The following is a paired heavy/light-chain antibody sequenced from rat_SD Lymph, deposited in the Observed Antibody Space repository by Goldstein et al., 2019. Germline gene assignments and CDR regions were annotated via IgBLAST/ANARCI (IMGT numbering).Heavy chain of an antibody. V-gene: IGHV8-20*01. CDR1: GFSLSTYGMG. D-gene: IGHD3-4*01. J-gene: IGHJ2*01. CDR2: IWWDDDK. CDR3: ARIQPLFDY. Sequence: QVTLKESGPGILQPSQTLSLTCTFSGFSLSTYGMGVGWIRQPSGKGLEWLANIWWDDDKYYNPSLKNRLTISKDTSNNQAFLKITNVDTADTATYYCARIQPLFDYWGQGVMVTVSS.
Light chain of an antibody. CDR2: GAT. V-gene: IGKV14S14*01. CDR1: QDIGNY. J-gene: IGKJ5*01. Sequence: DIQMTQSPSSLSASLGDRVTITCRASQDIGNYLTWFQQKPGKSPRRMIYGATNLAAGVPSRFSGSRSGSDYSLTISSLESEDVADYHCLQSIQYPLTFGSGTKLEIK. CDR3: LQSIQYPLT.